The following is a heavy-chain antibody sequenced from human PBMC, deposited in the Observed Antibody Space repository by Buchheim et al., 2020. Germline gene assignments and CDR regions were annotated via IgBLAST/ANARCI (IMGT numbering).Heavy chain of an antibody. J-gene: IGHJ5*02. D-gene: IGHD6-19*01. V-gene: IGHV3-30*18. CDR3: AKGVEQWLPKNWFDP. CDR2: ISYDGSNK. Sequence: QVQLVESGGGVVQPGRSLRLSCAASGFTFSSYGMHWVRQAPGKGLEWVAVISYDGSNKYYADSVKGRFTISRDNSKNTLYLQMNSLRAEDTAVYYCAKGVEQWLPKNWFDPWGQGTL. CDR1: GFTFSSYG.